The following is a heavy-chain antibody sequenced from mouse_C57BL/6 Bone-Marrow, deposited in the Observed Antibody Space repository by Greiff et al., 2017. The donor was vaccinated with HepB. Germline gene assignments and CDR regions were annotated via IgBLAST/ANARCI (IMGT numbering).Heavy chain of an antibody. V-gene: IGHV1-81*01. CDR1: GYTFTSYG. D-gene: IGHD2-2*01. Sequence: VQLQPSGAELARPGASVKLSCKASGYTFTSYGISWVKQRTGKGLEWIGEIYPRSGNTYYNEEFKGKATLTADKSSSTAYMALRSLTSEDSAVYFCARGAYGGYDINYGDQGTTLTVSS. CDR2: IYPRSGNT. CDR3: ARGAYGGYDINY. J-gene: IGHJ2*01.